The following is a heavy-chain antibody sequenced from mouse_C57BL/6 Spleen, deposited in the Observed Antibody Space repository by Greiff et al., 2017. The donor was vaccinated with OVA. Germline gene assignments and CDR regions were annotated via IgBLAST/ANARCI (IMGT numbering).Heavy chain of an antibody. D-gene: IGHD1-1*01. V-gene: IGHV1-82*01. CDR2: IYPGDGDT. CDR1: GYAFSSSW. J-gene: IGHJ4*01. Sequence: QVQLQQSGPELVKPRASVKISCKASGYAFSSSWMNWVKQRPGKGLEWIGRIYPGDGDTNYNGKFKGKATLTADKSSSTAYMQLSSLTSEDSAVYFCARWPYYGSSLPYAMDYWGQGTSVTVSS. CDR3: ARWPYYGSSLPYAMDY.